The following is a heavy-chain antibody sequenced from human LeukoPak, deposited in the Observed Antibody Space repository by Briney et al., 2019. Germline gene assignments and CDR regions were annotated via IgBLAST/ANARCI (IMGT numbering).Heavy chain of an antibody. CDR3: ARGEGSGWEYYYYYNYMDV. CDR2: ISSSSSYI. J-gene: IGHJ6*03. CDR1: GFTFSSYS. Sequence: GGSLRLSCAASGFTFSSYSMDWVRQAPGMGLEWVSSISSSSSYIYYADSVRGRFTISRDNAKNSLYLQMNSLRAEDTAVYYCARGEGSGWEYYYYYNYMDVWGKGTTVTVSS. D-gene: IGHD6-19*01. V-gene: IGHV3-21*01.